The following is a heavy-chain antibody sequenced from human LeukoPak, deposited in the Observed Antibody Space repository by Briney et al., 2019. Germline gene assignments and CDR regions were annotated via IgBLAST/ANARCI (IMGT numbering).Heavy chain of an antibody. Sequence: SETLSLTCGVYGGSFSGYYWSWIRQSPGKGLEWIAEINHNGSTNYNPSLKSRATISVDMSKNPIFLNLRSVTAADTAVYYCARGWDCSGGSCNSGVPHFDYWGQGSLVTVSS. J-gene: IGHJ4*02. CDR2: INHNGST. CDR3: ARGWDCSGGSCNSGVPHFDY. CDR1: GGSFSGYY. D-gene: IGHD2-15*01. V-gene: IGHV4-34*01.